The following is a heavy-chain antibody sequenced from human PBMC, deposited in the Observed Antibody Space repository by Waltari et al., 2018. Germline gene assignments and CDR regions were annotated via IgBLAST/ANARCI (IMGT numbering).Heavy chain of an antibody. V-gene: IGHV4-61*02. CDR1: GGSISSGSYY. CDR3: ARQLWSQGFDY. D-gene: IGHD5-18*01. CDR2: IYTSGST. Sequence: QVQLQESGPGLVKPSQTLSLTCTVSGGSISSGSYYWSWIRQPAGKGLEWIGRIYTSGSTNYNPSLKSRVTISVDTSKNQFSLKLSSVTAADTAVYYCARQLWSQGFDYWGQGTLVTVSS. J-gene: IGHJ4*02.